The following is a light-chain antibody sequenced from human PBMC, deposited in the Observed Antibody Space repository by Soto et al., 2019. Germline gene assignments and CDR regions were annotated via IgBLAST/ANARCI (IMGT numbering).Light chain of an antibody. CDR1: QSLVHSSGNTY. CDR3: MAPTTWPYT. J-gene: IGKJ2*01. CDR2: KVS. V-gene: IGKV2-30*02. Sequence: VVLTQSPLSLPVTPGQPASISCRSSQSLVHSSGNTYLNWFLQRPGQSPRRLIYKVSTRDSGVPERLSGSASDTDFTLNIRRVEAEDVGIYFCMAPTTWPYTFGQGTKL.